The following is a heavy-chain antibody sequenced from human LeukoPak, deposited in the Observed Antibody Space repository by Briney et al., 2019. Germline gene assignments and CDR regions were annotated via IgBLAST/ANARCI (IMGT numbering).Heavy chain of an antibody. CDR3: ARDGDTSSSSDY. V-gene: IGHV1-18*04. CDR2: ISAYNGNT. D-gene: IGHD6-6*01. CDR1: GYTFTDYY. J-gene: IGHJ4*02. Sequence: ASVKVSCKASGYTFTDYYMHWVRQAPGQGLEWMGWISAYNGNTNYAQKFQGRVTMTTDTSTTTAYMELRSLRSDDTAVYYCARDGDTSSSSDYWGQGTLVTVSS.